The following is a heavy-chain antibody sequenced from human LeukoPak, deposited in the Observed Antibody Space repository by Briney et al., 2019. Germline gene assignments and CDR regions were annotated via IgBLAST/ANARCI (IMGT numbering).Heavy chain of an antibody. Sequence: GGSLRLSCAASGFTFSPYALHWVRQAPGKGLEWVALISYDGINKYYADSVKRRFTISRHNSKNMFYVKMDTVSAGDRAGYYCAREWNVWGNYPRGGFDCWGQGTLVTVSS. CDR2: ISYDGINK. CDR3: AREWNVWGNYPRGGFDC. J-gene: IGHJ4*02. CDR1: GFTFSPYA. D-gene: IGHD3-16*02. V-gene: IGHV3-30-3*01.